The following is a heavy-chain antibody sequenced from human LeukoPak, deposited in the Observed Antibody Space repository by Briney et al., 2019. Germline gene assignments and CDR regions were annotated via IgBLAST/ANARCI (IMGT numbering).Heavy chain of an antibody. D-gene: IGHD3-3*02. V-gene: IGHV3-23*01. CDR1: GFALSNYP. CDR2: IGEEKSGSWT. J-gene: IGHJ4*02. Sequence: GGSLRLSCAASGFALSNYPMGWVRQAPGKGLEWVSGIGEEKSGSWTKSADSVKGRFTISRDNSENTLYLQMDSLTVDDTAVYYCAKAGVISGWDYWGRGVLVTVSS. CDR3: AKAGVISGWDY.